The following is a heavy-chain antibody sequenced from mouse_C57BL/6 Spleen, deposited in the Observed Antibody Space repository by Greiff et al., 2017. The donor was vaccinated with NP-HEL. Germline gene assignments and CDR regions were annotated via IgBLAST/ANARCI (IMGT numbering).Heavy chain of an antibody. Sequence: EVQLQQSGPELVKPGASVKMSCKASGYTFTDYNMHWVKQSHGKSLEWIGYINPNNGGTSYNQKFKGKATLTVNKSSSTAYLELSSLTSEDSAVYYCARRSGYDLHFDYWGQGTTLTVSS. CDR2: INPNNGGT. J-gene: IGHJ2*01. CDR3: ARRSGYDLHFDY. CDR1: GYTFTDYN. V-gene: IGHV1-22*01. D-gene: IGHD2-2*01.